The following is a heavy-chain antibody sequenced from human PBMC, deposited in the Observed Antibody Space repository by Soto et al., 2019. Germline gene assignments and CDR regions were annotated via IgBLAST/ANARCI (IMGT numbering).Heavy chain of an antibody. Sequence: GGSLRLSCAASGFTFSGSAMHWVRQASGKGLEWVGRIRSKANSYATAYAASVKGRFTISRDDSKNTAYLQMNSLKTEDTAVYYCTRREAAAGMLGPLRGDYYGMDVWGQGTTVTVSS. CDR1: GFTFSGSA. CDR2: IRSKANSYAT. V-gene: IGHV3-73*01. J-gene: IGHJ6*02. D-gene: IGHD6-13*01. CDR3: TRREAAAGMLGPLRGDYYGMDV.